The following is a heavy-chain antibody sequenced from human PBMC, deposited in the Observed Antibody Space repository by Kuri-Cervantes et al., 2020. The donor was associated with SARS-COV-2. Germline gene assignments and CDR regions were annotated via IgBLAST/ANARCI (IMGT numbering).Heavy chain of an antibody. J-gene: IGHJ3*02. Sequence: SETLSLTCAVSGYSISSGYYWCWSRQPPGKGLEWIGSIYHSGSTYYNPPHKRLVTISVDTSKNQFSLKLSSVTAADTAVYYCARLPPYCSSTSCYTGTFDAFDIWGQGTMVTVSS. D-gene: IGHD2-2*02. CDR1: GYSISSGYY. CDR3: ARLPPYCSSTSCYTGTFDAFDI. CDR2: IYHSGST. V-gene: IGHV4-38-2*01.